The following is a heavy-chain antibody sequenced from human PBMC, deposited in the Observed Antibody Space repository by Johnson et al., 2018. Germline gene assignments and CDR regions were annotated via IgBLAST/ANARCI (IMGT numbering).Heavy chain of an antibody. CDR2: IKSKTDGGTT. J-gene: IGHJ6*02. CDR3: TTARYFDWPYPYYYYGMDV. Sequence: VQLVQSGGGLVQPGGSLKLSCAASGFIFRGSAMHWVRQASGKGLEWVGRIKSKTDGGTTDYAVPVKGKLTISRDDSKNTLYLQMNSLKTEDTAIYYCTTARYFDWPYPYYYYGMDVWGQGTTATVSS. V-gene: IGHV3-15*01. CDR1: GFIFRGSA. D-gene: IGHD3-9*01.